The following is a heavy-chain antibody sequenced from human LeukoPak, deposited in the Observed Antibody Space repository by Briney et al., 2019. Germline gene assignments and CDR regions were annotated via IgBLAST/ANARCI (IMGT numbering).Heavy chain of an antibody. Sequence: ASVKVSCKASGYTFTGYYMHWVRQAPGQGLEWMGWINPNSGGTNYAQKFQGRVTMTRDTSISTAYMELSRLRSDDTAVYYCAREEYSGYEIFDYWGQGTLVTVSS. CDR1: GYTFTGYY. D-gene: IGHD5-12*01. V-gene: IGHV1-2*02. J-gene: IGHJ4*02. CDR3: AREEYSGYEIFDY. CDR2: INPNSGGT.